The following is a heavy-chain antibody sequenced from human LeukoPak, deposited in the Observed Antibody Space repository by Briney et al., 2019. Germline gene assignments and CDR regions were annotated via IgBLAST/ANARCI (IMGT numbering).Heavy chain of an antibody. V-gene: IGHV3-23*01. CDR2: ISGSGGNT. CDR3: AKDHGKHIVVVVGY. Sequence: GGSLTLPCAASGFTFSSYAMSGLRQAPGKGLEWVSGISGSGGNTYYADSVKGRFTISRDNSKNRLYLQMNSLRAEDTAVYYCAKDHGKHIVVVVGYWGQGTMVTVSS. J-gene: IGHJ4*02. D-gene: IGHD2-21*01. CDR1: GFTFSSYA.